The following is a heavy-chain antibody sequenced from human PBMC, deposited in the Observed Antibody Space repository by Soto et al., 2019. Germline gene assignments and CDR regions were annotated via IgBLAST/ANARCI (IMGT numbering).Heavy chain of an antibody. CDR1: GGSISSGDYY. CDR3: AREGGIVGATTVDY. J-gene: IGHJ4*02. D-gene: IGHD1-26*01. Sequence: QVQLQESGPGLVKPSQTLSLTCTVSGGSISSGDYYWSWIRQPPGKGLEWIGYNYYSGRTYYNPSLKSRVTISVDTSKNQFSLKLSSVTAADTAVYYCAREGGIVGATTVDYWGQGTLVTVSS. V-gene: IGHV4-30-4*01. CDR2: NYYSGRT.